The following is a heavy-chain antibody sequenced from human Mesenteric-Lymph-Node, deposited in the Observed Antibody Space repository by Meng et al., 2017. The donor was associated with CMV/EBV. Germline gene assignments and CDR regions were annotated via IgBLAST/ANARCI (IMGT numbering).Heavy chain of an antibody. CDR3: ARITPGSSTSDYYYYGMDV. V-gene: IGHV1-46*01. J-gene: IGHJ6*02. CDR2: INPSGGST. Sequence: ASVKVSCKASGYTFTSYYMHWVRQAPGQGLEWMGIINPSGGSTSYAQKFQGRVTMTRDTSTSTVYMELSSLRSEDTAVYYCARITPGSSTSDYYYYGMDVWGQGTTVIVSS. CDR1: GYTFTSYY. D-gene: IGHD2-2*01.